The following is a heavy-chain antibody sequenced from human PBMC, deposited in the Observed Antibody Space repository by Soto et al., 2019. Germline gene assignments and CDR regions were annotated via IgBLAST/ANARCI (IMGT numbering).Heavy chain of an antibody. V-gene: IGHV4-28*01. Sequence: SETLSLTCAVSGYSISSSNWWGWIRQPPGKGLEWIGYIYYSGSTYYNPSLKSRVTMSVDTSKNQFSLRLSSVTAADTAVYYCARLNGYCVSTNCHGYYGMDVRGQGTTVTVSS. CDR2: IYYSGST. CDR1: GYSISSSNW. J-gene: IGHJ6*02. D-gene: IGHD2-2*03. CDR3: ARLNGYCVSTNCHGYYGMDV.